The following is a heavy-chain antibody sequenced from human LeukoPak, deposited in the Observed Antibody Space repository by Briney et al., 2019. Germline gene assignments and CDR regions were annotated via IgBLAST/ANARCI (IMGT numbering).Heavy chain of an antibody. CDR2: IYWDDDK. D-gene: IGHD3-16*01. J-gene: IGHJ4*02. CDR1: GFSLSTRGVG. CDR3: ALPRIPFGNLGFGFDY. Sequence: ESGPTLVKPTQTLTLTCTFSGFSLSTRGVGVGWIRQPPGKALEWLALIYWDDDKRYSPSLRSRLTVTKDTSKNQVVLTMSNIDPVDTATCYCALPRIPFGNLGFGFDYWGQGTLVTVSS. V-gene: IGHV2-5*02.